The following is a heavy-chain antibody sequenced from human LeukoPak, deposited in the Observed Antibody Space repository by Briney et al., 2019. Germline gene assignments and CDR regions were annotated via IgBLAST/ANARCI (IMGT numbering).Heavy chain of an antibody. CDR3: ARSAITVAGTQYNWFDP. J-gene: IGHJ5*02. Sequence: ASVKVSCKASGYTFTGYYMHWVRQTPGQGLEWMGWSNPDSGGTNYAQKFQGRVTMTRDTSINTAFMELSRLRSDDTAVYYCARSAITVAGTQYNWFDPWGQGSLVAVSP. CDR1: GYTFTGYY. D-gene: IGHD6-19*01. CDR2: SNPDSGGT. V-gene: IGHV1-2*02.